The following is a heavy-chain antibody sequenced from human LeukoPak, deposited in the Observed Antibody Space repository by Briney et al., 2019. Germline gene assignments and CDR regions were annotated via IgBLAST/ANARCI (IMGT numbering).Heavy chain of an antibody. V-gene: IGHV3-13*01. CDR1: GFTFGSYD. CDR3: ARVRRGYYYYGMDV. CDR2: IGTAGDT. Sequence: PGGSLRLSCAASGFTFGSYDMHWVRQATGKGLEWVSAIGTAGDTYYPGSVKGRFTISRENAKNSLYLQMNSLRAGDTAVYYCARVRRGYYYYGMDVWGQGTTVTVSS. J-gene: IGHJ6*02.